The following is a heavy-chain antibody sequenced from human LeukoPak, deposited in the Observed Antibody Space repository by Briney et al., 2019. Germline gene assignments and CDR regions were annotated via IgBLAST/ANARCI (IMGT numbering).Heavy chain of an antibody. D-gene: IGHD3-22*01. J-gene: IGHJ4*02. Sequence: GGSLRLSCAASGFTFSSYAMNWVRQAPGKGLEWVSGIRGSGVDTYYADSAKGRFTISRDNSKNTLYLQMNSLRAEDTAVYYCAKVFGSYYDSSGYYYDYWGQGTLVTVSS. CDR2: IRGSGVDT. V-gene: IGHV3-23*01. CDR3: AKVFGSYYDSSGYYYDY. CDR1: GFTFSSYA.